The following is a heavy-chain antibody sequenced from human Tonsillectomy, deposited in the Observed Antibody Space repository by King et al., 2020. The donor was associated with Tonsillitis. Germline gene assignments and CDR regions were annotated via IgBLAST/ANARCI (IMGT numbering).Heavy chain of an antibody. CDR2: ISYDGSNE. CDR3: AKNYGGNKYYFDY. Sequence: VQLVESGGGVVQPVRSLRLSCAASGFTFSNYGMHWVRQAPGKRLEWVAVISYDGSNEYYADSVKCRFTISRDNSRNTLFLQINILRPEDTAVYYCAKNYGGNKYYFDYWGQGTLVTVSS. J-gene: IGHJ4*02. CDR1: GFTFSNYG. V-gene: IGHV3-30*18. D-gene: IGHD4-23*01.